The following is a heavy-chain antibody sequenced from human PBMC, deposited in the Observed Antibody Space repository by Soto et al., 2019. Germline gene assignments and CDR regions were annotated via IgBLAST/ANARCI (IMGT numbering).Heavy chain of an antibody. Sequence: GKGLEWIGYIFYSGSTNYNPSLKSRVTISVDTSKNQFSLKLCSVTAADTAVFFFQAEDGIRDVRSVSAFLLNRSSDL. J-gene: IGHJ2*01. CDR2: IFYSGST. CDR3: QAEDGIRDVRSVSAFLLNRSSDL. D-gene: IGHD3-10*02. V-gene: IGHV4-59*08.